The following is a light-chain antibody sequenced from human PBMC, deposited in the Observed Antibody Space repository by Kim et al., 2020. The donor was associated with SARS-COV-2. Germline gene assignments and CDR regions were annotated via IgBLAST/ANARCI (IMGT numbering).Light chain of an antibody. V-gene: IGLV6-57*04. CDR2: EDN. CDR3: QSYDSSNPHWV. J-gene: IGLJ3*02. CDR1: SGSIASNY. Sequence: NFMLPQPHSVSESPGKTVTISCTRSSGSIASNYVQWYQQRPGSAPTTVIYEDNQRPSGVPDRFSGSIDSSSNSASLTISGLKTEDEADYYCQSYDSSNPHWVFGGGTQLTVL.